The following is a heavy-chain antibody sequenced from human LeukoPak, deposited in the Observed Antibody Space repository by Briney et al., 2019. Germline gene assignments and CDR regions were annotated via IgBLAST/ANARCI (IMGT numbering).Heavy chain of an antibody. CDR2: ITNDGSST. Sequence: PGGSLRLSCAASGLTFSSHWMHWVRQAPGKGLVWVSRITNDGSSTTYADSVKGRFTISRDNAKNMLYLQMNSLRAEDTAVYYCASGYSGSYFGFYFFDYWGQGTLVTVSS. J-gene: IGHJ4*02. D-gene: IGHD1-26*01. V-gene: IGHV3-74*01. CDR3: ASGYSGSYFGFYFFDY. CDR1: GLTFSSHW.